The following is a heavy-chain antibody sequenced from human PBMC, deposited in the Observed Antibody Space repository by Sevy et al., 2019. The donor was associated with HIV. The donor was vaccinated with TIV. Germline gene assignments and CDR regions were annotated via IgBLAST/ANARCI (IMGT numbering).Heavy chain of an antibody. CDR3: AKGRLYYGSGRDGMDV. J-gene: IGHJ6*02. D-gene: IGHD3-10*01. V-gene: IGHV3-23*01. Sequence: GSLRLSCAASGFTFSSYAMSWVRQAPGKGLEWVSAISGSGGSTYYADSVKGRFTISRDNSKNTLYLQMNSLRAEDTAVYYCAKGRLYYGSGRDGMDVWGQGTTVTVSS. CDR1: GFTFSSYA. CDR2: ISGSGGST.